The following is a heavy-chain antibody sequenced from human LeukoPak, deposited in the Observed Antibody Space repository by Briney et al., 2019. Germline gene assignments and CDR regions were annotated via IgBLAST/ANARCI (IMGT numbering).Heavy chain of an antibody. D-gene: IGHD4-17*01. V-gene: IGHV3-23*01. CDR1: GFTFSSYA. CDR3: AKDLVYDYGDYGGRGFFDY. CDR2: ISGSGGST. J-gene: IGHJ4*02. Sequence: GGSLRLSCAASGFTFSSYAMSWVRQAPGKGLEWVSAISGSGGSTYYADSVKGRFTISRDDSKNTLYLQMNSLRAEDTAVYYCAKDLVYDYGDYGGRGFFDYWGQGTLVTVSS.